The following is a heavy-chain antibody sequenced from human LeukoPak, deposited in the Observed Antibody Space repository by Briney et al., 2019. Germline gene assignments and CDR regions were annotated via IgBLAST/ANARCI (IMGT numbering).Heavy chain of an antibody. V-gene: IGHV4-59*01. CDR3: ARFYPGVIRAQNFDY. J-gene: IGHJ4*02. CDR1: GGSISSYY. CDR2: IYYSGST. Sequence: SETLSLTCTVSGGSISSYYWSWIRQPPGKGLEWSGYIYYSGSTNYNPSLKSRVTISVDTSKNQFSLKLSSVTAADTAVYYCARFYPGVIRAQNFDYWGQGTLVTVSS. D-gene: IGHD3-10*01.